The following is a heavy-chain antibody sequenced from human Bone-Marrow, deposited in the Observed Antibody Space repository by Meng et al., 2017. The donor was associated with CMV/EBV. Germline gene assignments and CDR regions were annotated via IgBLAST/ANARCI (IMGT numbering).Heavy chain of an antibody. CDR1: GFTVSSNY. CDR2: IYSGGST. CDR3: AKDGWGYGVVNNYFDY. V-gene: IGHV3-53*01. Sequence: GGSLRLSCAASGFTVSSNYMSWVRQAPGKGLEWVSVIYSGGSTYYADSVKGRFTISRDNSKNTLYLQMNSLRAEDTAVYYCAKDGWGYGVVNNYFDYWGQGTLVTVSS. D-gene: IGHD6-19*01. J-gene: IGHJ4*02.